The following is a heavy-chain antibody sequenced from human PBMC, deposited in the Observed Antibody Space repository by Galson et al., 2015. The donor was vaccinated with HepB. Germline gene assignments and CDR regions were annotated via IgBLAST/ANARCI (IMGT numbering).Heavy chain of an antibody. V-gene: IGHV3-23*01. J-gene: IGHJ4*02. CDR3: ANPGYSYGWTIR. Sequence: SLRLSCAASGFTFSSYAMSWVRQAPGKGLEWVSAISGSGGSTYYADSVKGRFTISRDNSKNTLYLQMNSLRAEDTAVYYCANPGYSYGWTIRWGQGTLVTVSS. CDR2: ISGSGGST. D-gene: IGHD5-18*01. CDR1: GFTFSSYA.